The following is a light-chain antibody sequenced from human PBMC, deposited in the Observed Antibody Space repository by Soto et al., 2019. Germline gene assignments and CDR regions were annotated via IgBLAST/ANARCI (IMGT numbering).Light chain of an antibody. CDR3: QQYNTHSWT. J-gene: IGKJ1*01. Sequence: DIQMTQSPSTLSASVGDRVSITCRASQSISSWLAWYQQKPGKAPKVLIYDASSLESGVPSRFSGSESGTEFTLTIRSLQPDDFATYYCQQYNTHSWTFGQGTKVDIK. CDR2: DAS. V-gene: IGKV1-5*01. CDR1: QSISSW.